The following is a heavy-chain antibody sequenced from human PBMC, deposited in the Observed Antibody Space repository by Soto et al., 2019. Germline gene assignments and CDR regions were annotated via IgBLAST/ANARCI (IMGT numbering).Heavy chain of an antibody. Sequence: ASVKVSCKASGYNFINYGITWVRQAPGQGLEWMGWTSVHNGNTNYAQKLQGRVTMTTDTSTSTAYMELRSLRSDDTAVDYCVSDLGGPADHYTDYWGPGALVTVSS. V-gene: IGHV1-18*01. D-gene: IGHD3-16*01. J-gene: IGHJ4*02. CDR2: TSVHNGNT. CDR3: VSDLGGPADHYTDY. CDR1: GYNFINYG.